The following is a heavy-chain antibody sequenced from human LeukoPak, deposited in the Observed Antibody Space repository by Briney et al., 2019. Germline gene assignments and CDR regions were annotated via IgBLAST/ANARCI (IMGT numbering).Heavy chain of an antibody. J-gene: IGHJ3*02. D-gene: IGHD3-10*01. CDR2: IYYSGST. Sequence: SETLSLTCTVSGDSISSYYWSWIRQPPGKGLEWIGYIYYSGSTNYNPSLKSRVTISVDTSKNQFSLKLSSVTAADTAVYYCAGRKSNMVRGAMRAFDNWGQGTMVTVSS. CDR3: AGRKSNMVRGAMRAFDN. CDR1: GDSISSYY. V-gene: IGHV4-59*08.